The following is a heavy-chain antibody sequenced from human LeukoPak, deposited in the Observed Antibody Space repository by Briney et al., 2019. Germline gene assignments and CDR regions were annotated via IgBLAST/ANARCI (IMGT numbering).Heavy chain of an antibody. V-gene: IGHV1-24*01. Sequence: GASVKVSCKVSGYTLTELSMHWVRQAPGKGLEWMGGFDPEDGETIYAQKFQGRVTMTEDTSTDTAYMELSSLRSEDTAVYYCARDSLYLGLRCFDWLFSLAPWGQGTLVTVSS. CDR3: ARDSLYLGLRCFDWLFSLAP. J-gene: IGHJ5*02. CDR2: FDPEDGET. CDR1: GYTLTELS. D-gene: IGHD3-9*01.